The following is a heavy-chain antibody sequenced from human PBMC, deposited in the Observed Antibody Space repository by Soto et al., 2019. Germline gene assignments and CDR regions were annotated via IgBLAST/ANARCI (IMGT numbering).Heavy chain of an antibody. Sequence: LQLQESGPGLVKPSETLSLTCSVSGGSISNTSYYWGWIRQSPGKGLEWLGNNYFSGTAYYTPSLRSRVTMSVDTSKNQFSLQFNSMTAADTGVYCCARGAAGAIPNSYFDFWGQGTLVTVSS. V-gene: IGHV4-39*01. CDR1: GGSISNTSYY. D-gene: IGHD1-26*01. CDR2: NYFSGTA. CDR3: ARGAAGAIPNSYFDF. J-gene: IGHJ4*02.